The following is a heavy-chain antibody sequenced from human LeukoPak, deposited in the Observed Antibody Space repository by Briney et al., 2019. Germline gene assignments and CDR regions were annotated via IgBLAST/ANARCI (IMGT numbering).Heavy chain of an antibody. CDR2: IYYSGGSN. CDR3: ARDGDY. Sequence: NPSETLSLTCTVSGGSVSSGSYYWSWIRQPPGKGLEWIGYIYYSGGSNNYNPSLKSRVTISADTSKNQFSLKLSSVTAADTAVYYCARDGDYWGQGTLVTVSS. J-gene: IGHJ4*02. CDR1: GGSVSSGSYY. V-gene: IGHV4-61*01.